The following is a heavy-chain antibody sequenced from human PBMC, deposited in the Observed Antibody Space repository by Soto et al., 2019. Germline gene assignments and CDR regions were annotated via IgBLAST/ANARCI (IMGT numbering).Heavy chain of an antibody. CDR2: ITGSSTYK. CDR1: GFTFSSYG. Sequence: GGSLRLSCAASGFTFSSYGMNWVRQAPGKGLEWVSSITGSSTYKYYADSLKGRFTISRDNAKNSLSLQMSSLRAEDTAVYYCARDGRYSGYDVDAFDIWGQGTMVTVSS. J-gene: IGHJ3*02. V-gene: IGHV3-21*01. D-gene: IGHD5-12*01. CDR3: ARDGRYSGYDVDAFDI.